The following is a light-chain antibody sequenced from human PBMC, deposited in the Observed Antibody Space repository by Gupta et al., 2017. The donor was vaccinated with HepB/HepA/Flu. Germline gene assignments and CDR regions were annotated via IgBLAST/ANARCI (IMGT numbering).Light chain of an antibody. Sequence: DIVMTQSPLSLPVTPGEPASISCRSSQSLLHNNGHNYLDWYLQKPGQSPQLLIFLAFNRASGVPDRFRGSGSGTDFTLTIMRVEAGAVGVYYCSQALESALSFGGGTKLEIK. J-gene: IGKJ4*01. V-gene: IGKV2-28*01. CDR3: SQALESALS. CDR1: QSLLHNNGHNY. CDR2: LAF.